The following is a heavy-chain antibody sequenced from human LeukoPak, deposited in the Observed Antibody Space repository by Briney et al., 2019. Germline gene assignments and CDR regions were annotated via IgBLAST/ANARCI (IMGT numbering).Heavy chain of an antibody. V-gene: IGHV3-9*01. CDR1: GFTFDDYA. CDR2: ISWNSGST. Sequence: GGSLRLSCAASGFTFDDYAMHWVRQAPGKGLEWVSGISWNSGSTTYADSVKGRFTISRDNAKNTLYLQMNSLRAEDTAVYYCARGGVYSTSAVDYWGQGTLVTVSS. CDR3: ARGGVYSTSAVDY. J-gene: IGHJ4*02. D-gene: IGHD6-6*01.